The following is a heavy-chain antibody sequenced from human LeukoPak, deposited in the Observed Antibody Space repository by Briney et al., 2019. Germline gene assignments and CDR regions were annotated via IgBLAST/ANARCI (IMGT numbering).Heavy chain of an antibody. CDR1: GYTLTELS. J-gene: IGHJ5*02. CDR3: ATEGSRYCSGGSCYP. D-gene: IGHD2-15*01. Sequence: ASVKVSCKVSGYTLTELSMHWVRQASGKGLEWMGGFDPEDGETIYAQKFQGRVTMTEDTSTDTAYMELSSLRSEDTAVYYCATEGSRYCSGGSCYPWGQGTLVTASS. CDR2: FDPEDGET. V-gene: IGHV1-24*01.